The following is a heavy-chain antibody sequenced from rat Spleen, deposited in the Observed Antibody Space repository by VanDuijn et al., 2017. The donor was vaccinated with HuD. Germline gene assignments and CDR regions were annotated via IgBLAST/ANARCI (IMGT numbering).Heavy chain of an antibody. CDR3: TTWSGAY. V-gene: IGHV5-20*01. J-gene: IGHJ3*01. CDR2: ISYDGSST. CDR1: GFTFSDFF. Sequence: EVQLVESGGGLVQPGRSLKLSCAASGFTFSDFFMAWVRQAPTKGLEWVATISYDGSSTYYRDSVKGRFTIFRDNANSILYLQMDSLRSEDTATYYCTTWSGAYWGQGTLVSVSS.